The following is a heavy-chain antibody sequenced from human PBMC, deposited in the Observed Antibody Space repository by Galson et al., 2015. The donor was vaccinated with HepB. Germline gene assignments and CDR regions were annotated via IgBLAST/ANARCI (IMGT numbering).Heavy chain of an antibody. D-gene: IGHD3-22*01. V-gene: IGHV3-7*03. Sequence: SLRLSCAASGFTFSSYWMSWVRQAPGKGLEWVANIKQDGSEKYYVDSVKGRFTISRDNAKNSLYLQMNSLRAEDTAVYYCARDFLYSSGYYVPRGGMDVWGQGTTVTVSS. J-gene: IGHJ6*02. CDR1: GFTFSSYW. CDR3: ARDFLYSSGYYVPRGGMDV. CDR2: IKQDGSEK.